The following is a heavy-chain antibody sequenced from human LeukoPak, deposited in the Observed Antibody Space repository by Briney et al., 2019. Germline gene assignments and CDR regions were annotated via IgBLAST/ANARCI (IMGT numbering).Heavy chain of an antibody. CDR3: ARAPPQDSSGFLFY. CDR1: GGTFSSYA. D-gene: IGHD3-22*01. CDR2: IIPIFGTA. Sequence: SVKVSCKASGGTFSSYAISWVRQAPGQGLEWMGGIIPIFGTANYAQKFQGRVTITAGESTSTAYMELSSLRSEDTAVYYCARAPPQDSSGFLFYWGQGTLVTVSS. J-gene: IGHJ4*02. V-gene: IGHV1-69*01.